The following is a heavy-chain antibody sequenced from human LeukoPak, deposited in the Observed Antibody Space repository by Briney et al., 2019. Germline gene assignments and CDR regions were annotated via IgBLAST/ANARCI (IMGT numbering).Heavy chain of an antibody. CDR2: ISNNGGYT. CDR3: AKQLGYCSDGSCYFPY. Sequence: GGSLRLSCAASGFTFSNAWMSWVRQAPGKGLEWVSAISNNGGYTYYADSVQGRFTISRDNSKSTLCLQMNSLRAEDTAVYYCAKQLGYCSDGSCYFPYWGQGTLVTVSS. J-gene: IGHJ4*02. CDR1: GFTFSNAW. D-gene: IGHD2-15*01. V-gene: IGHV3-23*01.